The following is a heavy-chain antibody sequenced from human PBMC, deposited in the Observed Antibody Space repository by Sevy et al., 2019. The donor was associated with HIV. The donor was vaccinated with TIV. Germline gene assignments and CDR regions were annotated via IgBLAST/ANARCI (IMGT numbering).Heavy chain of an antibody. Sequence: SETLSLTCSLSGYSISSDFYWDWIRQSPGKGLEGIGSMFHSRSTYYNPSLKSRVTISVDTSKNQFFLKLSAVTAADTAVYYCARGVSVTTVDYWGQGTLVTVSS. D-gene: IGHD4-17*01. CDR2: MFHSRST. J-gene: IGHJ4*02. CDR1: GYSISSDFY. V-gene: IGHV4-38-2*02. CDR3: ARGVSVTTVDY.